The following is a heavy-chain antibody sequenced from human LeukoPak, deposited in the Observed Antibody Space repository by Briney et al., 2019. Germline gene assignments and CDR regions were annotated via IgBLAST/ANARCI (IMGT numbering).Heavy chain of an antibody. Sequence: ASVKVSCKASGYTFTGYYMHWVRQAPGQGLEWMGRINPNSGGTNYAQKFQGTVTMTRDTSISTAYMELSRLRSDDTAVYYCARDYCSSTSCYEYYMDVWGKGTTVTVSS. V-gene: IGHV1-2*06. D-gene: IGHD2-2*01. CDR1: GYTFTGYY. CDR3: ARDYCSSTSCYEYYMDV. CDR2: INPNSGGT. J-gene: IGHJ6*03.